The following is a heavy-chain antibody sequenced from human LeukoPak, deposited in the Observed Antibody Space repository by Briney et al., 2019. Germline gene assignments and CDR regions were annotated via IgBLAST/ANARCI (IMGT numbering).Heavy chain of an antibody. CDR2: IRYDGSNK. V-gene: IGHV3-30*02. CDR3: AKLARSYGDYLSDY. J-gene: IGHJ4*02. D-gene: IGHD4-17*01. CDR1: GFTFSSYG. Sequence: PGGSLRLSCAASGFTFSSYGMHWVCQAPGKGLEWVAFIRYDGSNKYYADSVKGRFTISRDNSKNTLYLQMNSLRAEDTAVYYCAKLARSYGDYLSDYWGQGTLVTVSS.